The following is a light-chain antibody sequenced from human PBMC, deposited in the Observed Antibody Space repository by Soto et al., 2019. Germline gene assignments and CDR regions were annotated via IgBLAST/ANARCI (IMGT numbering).Light chain of an antibody. CDR2: GAS. J-gene: IGKJ2*01. CDR1: QSVSSN. CDR3: QQYYSWPDT. Sequence: DILMTQSPATLSASLGDTTTISCRARQSVSSNLTWYQQKPGQAPRLLIYGASTMDTGIPSRFSGSGSGTEFTLTISSLQPEDFARYCCQQYYSWPDTFGEGTKLEIK. V-gene: IGKV3-15*01.